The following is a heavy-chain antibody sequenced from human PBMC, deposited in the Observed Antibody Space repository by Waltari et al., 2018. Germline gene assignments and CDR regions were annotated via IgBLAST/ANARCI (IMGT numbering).Heavy chain of an antibody. J-gene: IGHJ4*02. CDR3: AKVSGLSPELDYFDY. CDR1: GFTFSSYA. CDR2: MSGSGGST. V-gene: IGHV3-23*04. Sequence: EVQLVESGGGLVQPGGSLRLSCAASGFTFSSYAMSWVRQAPVKGLEWVSAMSGSGGSTYYADSVKGRFTISRDNSKNTLYLQMNSLRAEDTAVYYCAKVSGLSPELDYFDYWGQGTLVTVSS.